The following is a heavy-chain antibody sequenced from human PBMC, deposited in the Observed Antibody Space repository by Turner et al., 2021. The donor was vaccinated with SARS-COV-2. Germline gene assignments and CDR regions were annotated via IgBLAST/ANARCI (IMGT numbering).Heavy chain of an antibody. CDR1: GGSISSYY. D-gene: IGHD3-16*01. Sequence: QVQLQESGPGLVKPSETLSLTCTVSGGSISSYYWSWIRQPPGRGLEWIGYIYYSGSTNYNPSLKSRVTISVDTSKNQFSLKLSSVTAADTAGYYCAKDPGEGSFDYWGQGTLVTVSS. CDR2: IYYSGST. J-gene: IGHJ4*02. CDR3: AKDPGEGSFDY. V-gene: IGHV4-59*13.